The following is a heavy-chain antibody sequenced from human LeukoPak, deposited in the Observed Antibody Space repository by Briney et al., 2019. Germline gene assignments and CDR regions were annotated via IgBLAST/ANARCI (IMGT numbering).Heavy chain of an antibody. V-gene: IGHV1-2*02. CDR3: ARSRYDSSGYPGY. Sequence: GASVKVSCKASGYTFTGYYMHWVRQATGQGLEWMGWINPNSGGTNYAQKFQGRVTMTRDTSISTAYMELSRLRSDDTAVYYCARSRYDSSGYPGYWGQGTLVTVSS. CDR1: GYTFTGYY. CDR2: INPNSGGT. J-gene: IGHJ4*02. D-gene: IGHD3-22*01.